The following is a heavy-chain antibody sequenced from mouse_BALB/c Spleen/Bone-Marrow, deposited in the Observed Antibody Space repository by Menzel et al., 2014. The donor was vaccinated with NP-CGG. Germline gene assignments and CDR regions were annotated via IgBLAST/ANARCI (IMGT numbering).Heavy chain of an antibody. D-gene: IGHD2-4*01. V-gene: IGHV1-5*01. CDR2: IYPGNSDT. Sequence: VQLQQSGTVLARPGASVKMSCKASGYTFINYWMHWVKQRPGQGLEWIGAIYPGNSDTSYNQKFKAKAKLTAVTSTSTAYMELSSLTNEDSAVYYCTCFYYDYDGFGWFAYWGQGTLVTVSA. CDR1: GYTFINYW. J-gene: IGHJ3*01. CDR3: TCFYYDYDGFGWFAY.